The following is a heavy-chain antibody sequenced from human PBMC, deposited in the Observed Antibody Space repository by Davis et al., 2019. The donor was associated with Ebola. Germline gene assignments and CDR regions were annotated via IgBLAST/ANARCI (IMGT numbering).Heavy chain of an antibody. D-gene: IGHD3-9*01. CDR2: IGTAGDT. Sequence: GESLKISCAASGFTFSSYDMHWVRQATGKGLEWVSAIGTAGDTYYPGSVKGRFTISRENAKNSLYLQMNSLRAEDTAVYYCARDLRGGFDPWGQGTLVTVSS. J-gene: IGHJ5*02. CDR3: ARDLRGGFDP. V-gene: IGHV3-13*01. CDR1: GFTFSSYD.